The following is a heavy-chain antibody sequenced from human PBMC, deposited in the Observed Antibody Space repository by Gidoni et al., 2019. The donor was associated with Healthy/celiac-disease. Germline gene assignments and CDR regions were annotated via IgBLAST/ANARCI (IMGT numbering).Heavy chain of an antibody. V-gene: IGHV3-48*01. CDR1: GFTFSRYS. CDR3: ARVRVYSGSSFPDFDY. Sequence: EVQLVGSGGGLVQPGGSLRLSCADCGFTFSRYSMNWVRQAPGKGLEGVSYISSSSSTIYYADTVKGRFTISRDNAKNSLYLQMNSLRAEDTAVYYCARVRVYSGSSFPDFDYWGQGTLVTVSS. J-gene: IGHJ4*02. D-gene: IGHD1-26*01. CDR2: ISSSSSTI.